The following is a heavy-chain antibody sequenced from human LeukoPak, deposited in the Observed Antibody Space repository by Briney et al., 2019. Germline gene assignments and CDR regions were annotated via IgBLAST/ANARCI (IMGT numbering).Heavy chain of an antibody. D-gene: IGHD6-13*01. V-gene: IGHV1-8*01. J-gene: IGHJ4*02. CDR2: MNPNSGNT. CDR1: GYTFTSYD. CDR3: ARAYPISYGSSFDY. Sequence: ASVKVSCKASGYTFTSYDINWVRQATGQGLEWMGRMNPNSGNTGYAQKFQGRVTMTRNTSISTAYMELSSLRSEDTAVYYCARAYPISYGSSFDYWGQGTLVTVSS.